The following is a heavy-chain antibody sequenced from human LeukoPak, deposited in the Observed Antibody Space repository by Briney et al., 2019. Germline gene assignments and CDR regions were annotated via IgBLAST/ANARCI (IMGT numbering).Heavy chain of an antibody. CDR3: VRRYCSSTSCTLDS. V-gene: IGHV3-48*03. Sequence: GGSLRLSCAPSGFTFSSYEMNWVRQPPGKGLEGVAYISNRGRTIFYADAVKGRFTGSRDNAKNSLYLQMNSLRAEDTAVYYCVRRYCSSTSCTLDSWGQGTLVTVSS. D-gene: IGHD2-2*01. CDR1: GFTFSSYE. J-gene: IGHJ4*02. CDR2: ISNRGRTI.